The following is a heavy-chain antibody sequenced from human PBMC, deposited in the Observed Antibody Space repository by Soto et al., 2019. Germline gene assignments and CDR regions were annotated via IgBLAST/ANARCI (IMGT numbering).Heavy chain of an antibody. J-gene: IGHJ6*02. CDR3: TTVLSGEVYEDYYYYGMDV. CDR1: GFTFSNAW. CDR2: IKSKTDGGTT. D-gene: IGHD3-16*02. Sequence: GGSLRLSCAASGFTFSNAWMNWVRQAPGKGLEWVGRIKSKTDGGTTDYAAPVKGRFTISRDDSKNTLYLQMNSLKTEDTAVYYCTTVLSGEVYEDYYYYGMDVWGQGTTVTVSS. V-gene: IGHV3-15*07.